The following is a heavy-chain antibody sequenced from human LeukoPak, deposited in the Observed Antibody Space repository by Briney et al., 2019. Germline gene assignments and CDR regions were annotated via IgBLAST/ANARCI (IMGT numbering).Heavy chain of an antibody. D-gene: IGHD5-18*01. J-gene: IGHJ3*02. CDR1: GGSISSYY. Sequence: SETLSLTCTVPGGSISSYYWSWIRQPAGKGLEWIGRIYTSGSTNYNPSLKSRVTMSVDTSKNQFSLKLSSVTAADTAVYYCAREVPSTREYSYGPDAFDIWGQGTMVTVSS. V-gene: IGHV4-4*07. CDR3: AREVPSTREYSYGPDAFDI. CDR2: IYTSGST.